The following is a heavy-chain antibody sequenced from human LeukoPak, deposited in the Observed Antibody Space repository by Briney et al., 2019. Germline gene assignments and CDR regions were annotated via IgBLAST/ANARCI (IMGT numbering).Heavy chain of an antibody. CDR1: GGSISSSSYY. J-gene: IGHJ6*03. CDR2: IYYSGST. Sequence: SETLSLTCTVSGGSISSSSYYWGWIRQPPGKGLEWIASIYYSGSTYYNPSLKSRVTISVDTSKNQFSLKLSSVTAADTAVYYCARLVAAVLFYYYYMDVWGKGTTVTVSS. CDR3: ARLVAAVLFYYYYMDV. V-gene: IGHV4-39*01. D-gene: IGHD6-13*01.